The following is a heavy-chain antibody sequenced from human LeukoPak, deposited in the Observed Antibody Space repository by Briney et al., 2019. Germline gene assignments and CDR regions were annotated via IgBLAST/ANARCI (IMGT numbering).Heavy chain of an antibody. CDR3: AKEGMYSSGAYGY. V-gene: IGHV3-30*18. D-gene: IGHD6-19*01. Sequence: LPGGSLRLSCAASGFTFSSYWMSWVRQAPGKGLEWVAAISYDGSNKYYTDSVKGRFTISRDDSKNTLYLQMNSLRAEDTAVYYCAKEGMYSSGAYGYWGQGTLVTVSS. CDR1: GFTFSSYW. J-gene: IGHJ4*02. CDR2: ISYDGSNK.